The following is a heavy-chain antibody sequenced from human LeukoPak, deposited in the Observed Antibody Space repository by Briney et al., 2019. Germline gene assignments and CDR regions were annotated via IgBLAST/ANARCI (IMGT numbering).Heavy chain of an antibody. V-gene: IGHV4-59*08. D-gene: IGHD1-7*01. CDR3: ARIITGTGFAFDY. CDR2: TYYSGST. CDR1: GGSISNYY. Sequence: SETLSLTCSVSGGSISNYYWSWIRQPPGKGLEWIGYTYYSGSTNYNPSLKSRVTISVDTSKNQFSLKLRSVTAAGTAVYYCARIITGTGFAFDYWGQGTLVTVSS. J-gene: IGHJ4*02.